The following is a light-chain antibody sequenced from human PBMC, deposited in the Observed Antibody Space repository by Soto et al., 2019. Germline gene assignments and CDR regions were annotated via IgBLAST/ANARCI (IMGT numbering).Light chain of an antibody. CDR1: SSNIGSNY. V-gene: IGLV1-47*01. CDR2: RNN. J-gene: IGLJ2*01. CDR3: AAWDYSQSGVV. Sequence: QSVLTQPPSASGTPGQTVTISCSGSSSNIGSNYVYWYQQLPGTAPKLLIYRNNQRPSGFPDRFSSSKSGTSASLAISGLGSEYEADYYCAAWDYSQSGVVFGGGTKVTVL.